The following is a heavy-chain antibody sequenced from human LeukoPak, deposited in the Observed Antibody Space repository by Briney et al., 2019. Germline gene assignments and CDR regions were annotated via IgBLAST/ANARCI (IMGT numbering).Heavy chain of an antibody. V-gene: IGHV3-74*01. D-gene: IGHD1/OR15-1a*01. CDR3: AKDGGVTGTAGPDY. Sequence: GGSLRLSCAASGFTFSSYWMHWVRQAPGKGLVWVSHINTDGSGANYADSVKGRFTISRDNSKNTLHLQMNSLRAEDTAVYYCAKDGGVTGTAGPDYWGQGTLVTVSS. CDR2: INTDGSGA. CDR1: GFTFSSYW. J-gene: IGHJ4*02.